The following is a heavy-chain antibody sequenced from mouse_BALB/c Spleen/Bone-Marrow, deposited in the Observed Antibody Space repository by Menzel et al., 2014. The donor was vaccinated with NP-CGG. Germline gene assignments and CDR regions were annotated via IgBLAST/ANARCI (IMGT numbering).Heavy chain of an antibody. CDR2: IDPETGGT. Sequence: VKLMESGAELVRPGASVTLSCKASGYTFXDYEMHWLKQTPVHGLEWIGAIDPETGGTAYNQKFKGRATLTTDKSSSTAYMELRSLTSEDSAVYYCTRLDSSGYGAYWGQGTLVTVSA. CDR1: GYTFXDYE. V-gene: IGHV1-15*01. J-gene: IGHJ3*01. D-gene: IGHD3-2*01. CDR3: TRLDSSGYGAY.